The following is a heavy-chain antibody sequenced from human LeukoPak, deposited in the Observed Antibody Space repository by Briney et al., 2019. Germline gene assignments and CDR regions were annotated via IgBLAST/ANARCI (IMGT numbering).Heavy chain of an antibody. CDR2: IYHSGST. J-gene: IGHJ3*02. CDR3: ARAPTVAGTTLYAFDI. CDR1: GGSISSYY. V-gene: IGHV4-59*12. Sequence: KPSEALSLTCTVSGGSISSYYWSWIRQPPGKGLEWIGYIYHSGSTYYNPSLKSRVTISVDRSKNQFSLKLSSVTAADTAVYYCARAPTVAGTTLYAFDIWGQGTMVTVSS. D-gene: IGHD6-19*01.